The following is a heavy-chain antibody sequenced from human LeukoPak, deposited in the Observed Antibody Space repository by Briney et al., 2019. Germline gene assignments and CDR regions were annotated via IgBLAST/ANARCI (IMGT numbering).Heavy chain of an antibody. D-gene: IGHD3-10*01. V-gene: IGHV3-74*01. Sequence: GGFLRLSCAASGFAFSGNWMHWVRQAPGKGLVWVSRINVDGRSTSYADSVKGRFTISRDNAKNTLYLQMNSLRVEDTAVYYCAKDRGIISDYWGQGTLVTVSS. J-gene: IGHJ4*02. CDR2: INVDGRST. CDR3: AKDRGIISDY. CDR1: GFAFSGNW.